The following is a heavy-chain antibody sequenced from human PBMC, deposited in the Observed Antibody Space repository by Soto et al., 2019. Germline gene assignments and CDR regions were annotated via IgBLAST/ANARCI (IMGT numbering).Heavy chain of an antibody. CDR1: GFTFSSYN. D-gene: IGHD6-13*01. V-gene: IGHV3-21*01. CDR3: ARDGQQVPPTHDY. Sequence: PGGSLRLSCAASGFTFSSYNMNWVRQAPGKGLEWVSSISSSSSYIYYADSVKGRFTISRDNAKNSLFLQMNSLRAEDTAVYYWARDGQQVPPTHDYWGQGTLVTVSS. J-gene: IGHJ4*02. CDR2: ISSSSSYI.